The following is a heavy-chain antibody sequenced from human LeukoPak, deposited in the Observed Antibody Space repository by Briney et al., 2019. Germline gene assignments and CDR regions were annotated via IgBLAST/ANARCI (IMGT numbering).Heavy chain of an antibody. J-gene: IGHJ6*02. D-gene: IGHD6-19*01. Sequence: SVKVSCKASGGTFSKYTISWVRQRPGQGLEWMGGITPLFGTANYAQKFQGRVTITADESASTAYMELSSLRSEDTAVYYCASPGGTYSSGWYGVAYGMDVWGQGTTVTVSS. CDR2: ITPLFGTA. CDR1: GGTFSKYT. CDR3: ASPGGTYSSGWYGVAYGMDV. V-gene: IGHV1-69*13.